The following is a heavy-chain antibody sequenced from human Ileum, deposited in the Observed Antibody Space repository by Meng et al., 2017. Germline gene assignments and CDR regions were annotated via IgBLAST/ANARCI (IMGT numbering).Heavy chain of an antibody. V-gene: IGHV4-34*01. CDR2: INHSATT. D-gene: IGHD1-26*01. CDR1: GGSFSAYY. CDR3: ARSERSVYWYFDL. Sequence: GQLQQWGAGLLRPSETLSLTCGVYGGSFSAYYWTWIRQPPGKGLEWIGEINHSATTYYSPSLMGRVSVSVDTSKNQFSLKLTSVTAADTAVYYCARSERSVYWYFDLWGRGTLVTVSS. J-gene: IGHJ2*01.